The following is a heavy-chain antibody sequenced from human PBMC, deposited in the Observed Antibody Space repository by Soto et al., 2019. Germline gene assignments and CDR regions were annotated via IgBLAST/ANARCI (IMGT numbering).Heavy chain of an antibody. J-gene: IGHJ6*02. V-gene: IGHV1-69*12. Sequence: QVQLVQSGAEVKKPGSSVKVSCKASGGTFSSYAISWVRQAPGQGLEWMGGIIPIFGTANYAQKFQGRVTITADESTRTAYMELSRLRSEHTAVYDCACTPELTRIYYYYGIAVLGQGTTVTVSS. D-gene: IGHD1-7*01. CDR3: ACTPELTRIYYYYGIAV. CDR1: GGTFSSYA. CDR2: IIPIFGTA.